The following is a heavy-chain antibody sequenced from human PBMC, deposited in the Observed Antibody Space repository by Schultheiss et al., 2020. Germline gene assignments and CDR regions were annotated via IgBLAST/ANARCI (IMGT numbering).Heavy chain of an antibody. J-gene: IGHJ4*02. CDR2: IYYSGST. V-gene: IGHV4-30-2*05. CDR1: GGSISSGGYS. CDR3: ARVYVGRAYYDSSGYYPARYYFDY. Sequence: SETLSLTCAVSGGSISSGGYSWSWIRQPPGKGLEWIGYIYYSGSTYYNPSLKSRVTISVDTSKNQFSLKLSSVTAADTAVYYCARVYVGRAYYDSSGYYPARYYFDYWGQGTLVTVSS. D-gene: IGHD3-22*01.